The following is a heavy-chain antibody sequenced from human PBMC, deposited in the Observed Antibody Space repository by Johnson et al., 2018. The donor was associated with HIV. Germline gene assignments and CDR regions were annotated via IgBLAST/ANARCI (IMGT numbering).Heavy chain of an antibody. J-gene: IGHJ3*02. Sequence: QEQLVESGGGVVQPGTSLRLSCTASGFTFSNYAMHWVRQAPGKGLEWVAVISYDGSDKYYADSVKGRFTISRDNSKNTLFLQMNSLRTEDTAVYYCARAQGDRGAYDAFDIWGQGTMVTVSS. CDR2: ISYDGSDK. CDR3: ARAQGDRGAYDAFDI. V-gene: IGHV3-30*04. D-gene: IGHD3-10*01. CDR1: GFTFSNYA.